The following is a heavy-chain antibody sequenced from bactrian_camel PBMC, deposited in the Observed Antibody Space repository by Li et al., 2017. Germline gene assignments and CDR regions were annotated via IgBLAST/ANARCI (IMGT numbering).Heavy chain of an antibody. CDR2: IDGGGTT. V-gene: IGHV3S53*01. J-gene: IGHJ4*01. D-gene: IGHD3*01. CDR3: AARSASGCAGWLAGAYSY. CDR1: TAFDS. Sequence: VQLVESGGGSVQAGGSLRLSCRTVTAFDSMGWFRQAPGKEREGVAHIDGGGTTTTTDSVKGRFTVSKDHAKNTLYLQMNSLRPEDTAMYYCAARSASGCAGWLAGAYSYWGQGTQVTVS.